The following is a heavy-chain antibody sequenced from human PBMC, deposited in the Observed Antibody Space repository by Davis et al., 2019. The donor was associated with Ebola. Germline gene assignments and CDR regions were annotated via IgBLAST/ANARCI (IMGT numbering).Heavy chain of an antibody. Sequence: PGGSLRLSCAASGFTFSSYAMSWVRQAPGKGLEWVSAISGSGGSTYYADSVKGRFTIYRDNSKNTLYLQMNSLRAEDTAVYYCAKQFLEWPHYYYYYMDVWGKGTTVTVSS. V-gene: IGHV3-23*01. J-gene: IGHJ6*03. CDR2: ISGSGGST. CDR3: AKQFLEWPHYYYYYMDV. CDR1: GFTFSSYA. D-gene: IGHD3-3*01.